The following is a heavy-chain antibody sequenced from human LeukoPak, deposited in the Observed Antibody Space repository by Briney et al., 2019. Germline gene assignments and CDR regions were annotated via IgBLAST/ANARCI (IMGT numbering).Heavy chain of an antibody. D-gene: IGHD2-2*01. J-gene: IGHJ4*02. Sequence: SETLSLTCAVSGYSISSGYYWGWIRQPPGKGLEWIGSIYQSGSTYYNPSLKSRLTISVDTSKNQFSLKLSSVTAADTAVYYCVRHSCSSTSCYGAFVYWGQGTLVTVSS. CDR3: VRHSCSSTSCYGAFVY. CDR1: GYSISSGYY. V-gene: IGHV4-38-2*01. CDR2: IYQSGST.